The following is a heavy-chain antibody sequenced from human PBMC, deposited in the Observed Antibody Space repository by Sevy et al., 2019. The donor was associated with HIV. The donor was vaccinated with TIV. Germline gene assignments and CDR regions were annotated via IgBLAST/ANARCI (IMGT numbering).Heavy chain of an antibody. J-gene: IGHJ5*02. CDR3: AKDYCRSYCGWFDP. Sequence: GGSLRLSCAASGFTFSSYGMHWVRQAPGKGLEWVAVISYDGSNKYYADSVKGRFTISRDNSKNTLYLQMNSLRAEDTAVYYCAKDYCRSYCGWFDPWGQGTLATVSS. V-gene: IGHV3-30*18. CDR1: GFTFSSYG. CDR2: ISYDGSNK. D-gene: IGHD1-26*01.